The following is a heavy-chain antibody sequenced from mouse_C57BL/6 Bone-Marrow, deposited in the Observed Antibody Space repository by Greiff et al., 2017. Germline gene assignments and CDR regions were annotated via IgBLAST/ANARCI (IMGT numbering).Heavy chain of an antibody. V-gene: IGHV5-17*01. J-gene: IGHJ3*01. D-gene: IGHD2-14*01. CDR3: ASNRKREFAY. Sequence: EVQVVESGGGLVKPGGSLKLSCAASGFTFSDYGMHWVRQAPEKGLEWVAYISSGSSTIYYADTVKGRFTISRDNAKNTLFLQMTSLMSEDTAMYYCASNRKREFAYWGQGTLVTVSA. CDR2: ISSGSSTI. CDR1: GFTFSDYG.